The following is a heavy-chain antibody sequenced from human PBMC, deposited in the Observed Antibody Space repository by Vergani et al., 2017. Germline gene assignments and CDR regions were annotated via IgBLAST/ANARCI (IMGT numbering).Heavy chain of an antibody. J-gene: IGHJ4*02. CDR2: SNPLSGGT. Sequence: QVQLVQSGAEVKKPGASVKVSCKASGYTFTGSYMHWVRQAPGKGLEWMGWSNPLSGGTTYAQRFQGRVTMTRATSIGAAYMELSSLGIDDTAVYYCARESGRRTFDYWGPGTLVTVSS. V-gene: IGHV1-2*02. CDR1: GYTFTGSY. CDR3: ARESGRRTFDY.